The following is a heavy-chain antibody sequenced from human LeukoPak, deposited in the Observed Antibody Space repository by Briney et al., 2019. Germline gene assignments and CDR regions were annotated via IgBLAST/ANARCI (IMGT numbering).Heavy chain of an antibody. CDR3: ARGSSSLDFDY. V-gene: IGHV3-13*01. Sequence: VSAIGTAGDTYYPGSVKGRFTISRENAKNSLYLQMNSLRAEDTAVYYCARGSSSLDFDYWGQGTLVTVSS. J-gene: IGHJ4*02. D-gene: IGHD6-6*01. CDR2: IGTAGDT.